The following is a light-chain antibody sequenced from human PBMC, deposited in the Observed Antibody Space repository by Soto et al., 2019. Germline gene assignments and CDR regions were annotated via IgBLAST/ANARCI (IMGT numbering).Light chain of an antibody. J-gene: IGLJ1*01. CDR3: SSYTSSSILV. V-gene: IGLV2-14*01. CDR2: EVS. Sequence: QSALTQPASVSGSPGQSITISCTGTSSDVGGYNYVSWYQQHPGKAPKLMIYEVSDRPSGVSNRLSGSKSGNTASLTISGLQAEDEADYYCSSYTSSSILVFGTGTKVTVL. CDR1: SSDVGGYNY.